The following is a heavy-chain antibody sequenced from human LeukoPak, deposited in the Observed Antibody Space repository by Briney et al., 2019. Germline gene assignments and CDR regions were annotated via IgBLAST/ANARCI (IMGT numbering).Heavy chain of an antibody. V-gene: IGHV1-24*01. D-gene: IGHD6-6*01. J-gene: IGHJ4*02. CDR3: ATAVSVLGSSSGAPTWG. CDR1: GYTLTELS. CDR2: FDPEDGET. Sequence: GASVKVSCKVSGYTLTELSMHWVRQAPGKGLEWMGGFDPEDGETIYAQKFQGRVTMTEDTSTDTAYMELSSLRSEDTAVYYYATAVSVLGSSSGAPTWGWGQGTLVTVSS.